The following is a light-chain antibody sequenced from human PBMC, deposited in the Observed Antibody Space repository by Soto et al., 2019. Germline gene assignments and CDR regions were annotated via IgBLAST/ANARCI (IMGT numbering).Light chain of an antibody. J-gene: IGKJ1*01. CDR1: QSISSY. V-gene: IGKV1-39*01. CDR2: AAS. CDR3: QQSYSTPRT. Sequence: DIQMTQSPSSLSASVGDRVTITCRASQSISSYLNWYQQKPGKAPKLLIYAASTLQSGVPSRVSGSGSGTDFTLTISSLQAEDFATYYCQQSYSTPRTFGQGTKVEIK.